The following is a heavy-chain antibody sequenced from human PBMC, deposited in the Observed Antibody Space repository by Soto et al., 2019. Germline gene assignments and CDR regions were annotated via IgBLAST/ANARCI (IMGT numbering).Heavy chain of an antibody. J-gene: IGHJ5*02. Sequence: PSETLSLTCSVSGDSITSYYWSWIRQPPGTGLEWIGYIYYTGTTNYNPSLRSRVSISVDTSKNQFSLRLSSVTAADTAVYYCARLTSGRWFDPWGQGTLVTVSS. D-gene: IGHD7-27*01. CDR1: GDSITSYY. CDR3: ARLTSGRWFDP. CDR2: IYYTGTT. V-gene: IGHV4-59*01.